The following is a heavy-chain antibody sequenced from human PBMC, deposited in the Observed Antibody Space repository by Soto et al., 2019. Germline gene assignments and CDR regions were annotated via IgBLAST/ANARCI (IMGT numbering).Heavy chain of an antibody. CDR1: VGSISSGVYY. Sequence: LXLTCTVSVGSISSGVYYWGWIRQHPGNGLEWIGYIYYSGSTYYNPSLKSRVTISVDTSKNQFSLKLSSVTAADTAVHYCAREPSGYCTNGVCPGVWFDPWGQGTLVTVSS. CDR3: AREPSGYCTNGVCPGVWFDP. D-gene: IGHD2-8*01. CDR2: IYYSGST. J-gene: IGHJ5*02. V-gene: IGHV4-31*03.